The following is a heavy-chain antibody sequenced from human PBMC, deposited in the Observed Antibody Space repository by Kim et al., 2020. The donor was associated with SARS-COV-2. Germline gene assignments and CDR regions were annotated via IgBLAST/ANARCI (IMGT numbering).Heavy chain of an antibody. CDR3: TTVLAAAGTFLIDY. CDR2: IKSKTDGGTT. CDR1: GFTFSNAW. D-gene: IGHD6-13*01. V-gene: IGHV3-15*01. J-gene: IGHJ4*02. Sequence: GGSLRLSCAASGFTFSNAWMSWVRQAPGKGLEWVGRIKSKTDGGTTDYAAPVKGRFTISRDDSKNTLYLQMNSLKTEDTAVYYCTTVLAAAGTFLIDYWGQGTLVTVSS.